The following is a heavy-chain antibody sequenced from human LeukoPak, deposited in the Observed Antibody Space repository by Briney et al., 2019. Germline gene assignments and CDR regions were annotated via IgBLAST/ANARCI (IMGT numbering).Heavy chain of an antibody. V-gene: IGHV1-2*02. D-gene: IGHD3-10*01. Sequence: ASVKVSCKTSGYSFTGYYMHWVRQAPGQGFEWMGSIDPDSGDTKIAEKFKGGVTMTRDTSSSTAYMEVMSLRSDDTGVYYCARGMYGSGSYSAHWGQGSLVIVSS. CDR3: ARGMYGSGSYSAH. CDR2: IDPDSGDT. J-gene: IGHJ4*02. CDR1: GYSFTGYY.